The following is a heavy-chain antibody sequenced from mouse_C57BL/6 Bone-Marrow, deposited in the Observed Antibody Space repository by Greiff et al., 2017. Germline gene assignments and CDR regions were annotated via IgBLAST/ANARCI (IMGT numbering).Heavy chain of an antibody. V-gene: IGHV1-19*01. CDR3: ARHSFSWFAY. Sequence: EVKLMESGPVLVKPGASVKMSCKASGYTFTDYYMNWVKQSHGKSLEWIGVINPYNGGTSYNQKFKGKATLTVDKSSSTAYMELNSLTSEDSAVSNSARHSFSWFAYWGQGTLVTVSA. CDR2: INPYNGGT. J-gene: IGHJ3*01. CDR1: GYTFTDYY.